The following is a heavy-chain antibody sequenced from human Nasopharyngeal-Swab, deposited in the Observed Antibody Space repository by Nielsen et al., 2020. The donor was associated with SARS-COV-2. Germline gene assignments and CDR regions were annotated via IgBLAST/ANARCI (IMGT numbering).Heavy chain of an antibody. D-gene: IGHD3-16*01. J-gene: IGHJ5*02. Sequence: SETLSLTCTVSGGSISSYYWSWIRQPPGKGLEWIGYIYYSGSTNYNPSLKSRVTISVDTSKNQFSLKLSSVTAADTAVYYCARDGGVLNWFDPWGRGTLVTVSS. V-gene: IGHV4-59*01. CDR2: IYYSGST. CDR1: GGSISSYY. CDR3: ARDGGVLNWFDP.